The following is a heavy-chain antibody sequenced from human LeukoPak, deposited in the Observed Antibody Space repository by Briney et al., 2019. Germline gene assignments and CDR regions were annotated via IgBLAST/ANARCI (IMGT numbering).Heavy chain of an antibody. CDR3: ARSAFLVTAPGLYYFDY. D-gene: IGHD6-13*01. V-gene: IGHV4-4*07. J-gene: IGHJ4*02. CDR1: DGSISSYY. CDR2: IYNSGST. Sequence: PSETLSLTCTVSDGSISSYYWSWIRQPAGKGLEWIGHIYNSGSTNYNPSLKGRVTMSVATSKNQFSLHLSSVTAADTAVYYCARSAFLVTAPGLYYFDYWGQGTLVAVSS.